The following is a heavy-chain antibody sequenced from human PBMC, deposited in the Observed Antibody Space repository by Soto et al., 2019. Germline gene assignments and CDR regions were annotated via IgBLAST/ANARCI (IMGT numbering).Heavy chain of an antibody. J-gene: IGHJ6*03. V-gene: IGHV3-23*01. Sequence: GGSLRLSCAASGFTFSSYAMSWVRQAPGKGLEWVSAISGSGGSTYYADSVKGRFTISRDNSKNTLYLQMNSLRAEDTAVYYCAKAPNLGGYSYGPQYYYYYYYMDVWGKGTTVTVPS. CDR2: ISGSGGST. CDR1: GFTFSSYA. CDR3: AKAPNLGGYSYGPQYYYYYYYMDV. D-gene: IGHD5-18*01.